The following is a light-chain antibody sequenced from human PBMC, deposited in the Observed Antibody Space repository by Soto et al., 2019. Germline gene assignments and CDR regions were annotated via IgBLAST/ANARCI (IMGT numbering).Light chain of an antibody. Sequence: PSTLSASVGDIVTITCRASQSVSNRLAWYQQKPGKAPKLLIYGASSMETGVPSRFSGSGSGTDFTFTISSLQPEDIATYYCQQCNNLPITFGQGTLLEIK. CDR2: GAS. J-gene: IGKJ5*01. CDR3: QQCNNLPIT. CDR1: QSVSNR. V-gene: IGKV1-33*01.